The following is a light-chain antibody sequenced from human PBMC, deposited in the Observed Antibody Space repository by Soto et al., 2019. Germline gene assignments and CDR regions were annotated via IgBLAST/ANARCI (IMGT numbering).Light chain of an antibody. CDR1: SSDVGDNY. J-gene: IGLJ1*01. CDR3: SAYAGSNNFV. Sequence: SVLTQPPYASGSPGQSVTISCTGTSSDVGDNYVSWYQQHLGKAPKLIIYEVSQRPSGVPDRFSGSKSGNTASLTVSGLQTEDEADYYCSAYAGSNNFVFGSGTKVTVL. V-gene: IGLV2-8*01. CDR2: EVS.